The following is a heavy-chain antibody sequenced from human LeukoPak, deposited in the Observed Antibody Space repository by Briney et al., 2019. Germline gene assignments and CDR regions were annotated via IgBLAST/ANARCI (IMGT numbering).Heavy chain of an antibody. Sequence: MSSETLSLTCAVSGYSISSGYYWGWIRQPPGKGLEWIGSIYHSGSTYYNPSLKSRVTISVDTSKNQFSLKLSSVTAADTAVYYCARESPRGSGSYYTRYYYYYMDVWGKGTAVTVSS. J-gene: IGHJ6*03. V-gene: IGHV4-38-2*02. D-gene: IGHD3-10*01. CDR1: GYSISSGYY. CDR2: IYHSGST. CDR3: ARESPRGSGSYYTRYYYYYMDV.